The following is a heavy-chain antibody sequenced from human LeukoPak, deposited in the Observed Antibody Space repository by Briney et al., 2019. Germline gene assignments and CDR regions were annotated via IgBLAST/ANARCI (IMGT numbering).Heavy chain of an antibody. CDR1: GFTFSPYG. Sequence: PGGSLRLSCAASGFTFSPYGMSWVRQAPGKGLEWVSAISGSGGSTYYADSVKDRFTISRDNSKNTLYLQMNSLRVEDTAVYYCAKEGAPLGGRPDYWGQGTLVTVSS. V-gene: IGHV3-23*01. CDR3: AKEGAPLGGRPDY. J-gene: IGHJ4*02. CDR2: ISGSGGST. D-gene: IGHD3-16*01.